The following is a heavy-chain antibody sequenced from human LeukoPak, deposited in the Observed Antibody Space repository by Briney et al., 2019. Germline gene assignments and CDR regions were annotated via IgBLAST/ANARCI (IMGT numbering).Heavy chain of an antibody. D-gene: IGHD2-2*01. CDR2: INPNSGGT. Sequence: GASVKVSCKASGYTFTGYYMHWVRQAPGQGLEWMGWINPNSGGTNYAQKFQGRVTMTRDTSISTAYMGLSRLRSDDTAVYYCARDRTPIVVVPAAISNAFDIWGQGTMVTVSS. J-gene: IGHJ3*02. CDR3: ARDRTPIVVVPAAISNAFDI. CDR1: GYTFTGYY. V-gene: IGHV1-2*02.